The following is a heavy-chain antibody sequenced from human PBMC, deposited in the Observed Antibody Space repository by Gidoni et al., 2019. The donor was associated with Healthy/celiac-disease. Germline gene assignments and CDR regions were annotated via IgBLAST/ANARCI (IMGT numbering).Heavy chain of an antibody. J-gene: IGHJ3*02. CDR2: ISSSGSTI. V-gene: IGHV3-11*01. CDR3: ARDLPLDPGAFDI. Sequence: VQLVEPGGGLVRPGGSLSLSCAASECPFSDYYMSWIRQAPGKGLEWVSYISSSGSTIYYADSVKGRFTISRDNAKNSLYLQMNSLRAEDTAVYYCARDLPLDPGAFDIWGQGTMVTVSS. CDR1: ECPFSDYY. D-gene: IGHD3-3*01.